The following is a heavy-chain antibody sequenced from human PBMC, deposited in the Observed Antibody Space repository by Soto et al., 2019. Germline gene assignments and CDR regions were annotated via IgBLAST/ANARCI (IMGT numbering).Heavy chain of an antibody. CDR3: ARTEYGSGTFDS. Sequence: EVQLVQSGAEVKKPKESLKISCKGSGYNFSGYWINWVREMPGKGLEWMGTIYPGDSDVRYSPSFQGQVTISVDKSMSIVYLQWSSLQASATAIYYCARTEYGSGTFDSWGQGTLVTVSS. J-gene: IGHJ4*02. CDR2: IYPGDSDV. V-gene: IGHV5-51*03. CDR1: GYNFSGYW. D-gene: IGHD3-10*01.